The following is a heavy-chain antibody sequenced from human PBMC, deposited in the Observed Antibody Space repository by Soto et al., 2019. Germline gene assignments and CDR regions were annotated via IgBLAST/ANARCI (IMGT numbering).Heavy chain of an antibody. CDR2: INHSGST. V-gene: IGHV4-34*01. CDR1: GGSFSGYY. J-gene: IGHJ6*02. CDR3: ARVLVVVPPGPYYYYYGMDV. Sequence: SSETLSLTCAVYGGSFSGYYWSWIRQPPGKGLEWIGEINHSGSTNYNPSLKSRVTISVDTSKNQFSLKLSSVTAADTAVYYCARVLVVVPPGPYYYYYGMDVWGQGTTVTVSS. D-gene: IGHD2-2*01.